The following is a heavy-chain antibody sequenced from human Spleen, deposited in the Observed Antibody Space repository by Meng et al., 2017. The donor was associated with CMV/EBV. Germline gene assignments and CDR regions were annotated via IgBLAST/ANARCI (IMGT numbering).Heavy chain of an antibody. Sequence: VRLQESGPGLVNPSQTLSLTCTVSGGSISSGDYYWSWIRQPPGKGLEWIGYIYYSGSTYYNPSLKSRVTISVDTSKNQFSLKLSSVTAADTAVYYCARDGGYHRAAGPYWGQGTLVTVSS. CDR1: GGSISSGDYY. CDR2: IYYSGST. CDR3: ARDGGYHRAAGPY. D-gene: IGHD2-15*01. V-gene: IGHV4-30-4*08. J-gene: IGHJ4*02.